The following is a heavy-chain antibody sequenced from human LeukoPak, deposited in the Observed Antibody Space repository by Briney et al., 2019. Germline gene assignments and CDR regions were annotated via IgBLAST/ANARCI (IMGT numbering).Heavy chain of an antibody. CDR2: ISSTGDYI. Sequence: PGGSLRLSCAGSGFNFNTDCMNWGRQAPGEGLQWVSFISSTGDYIYSAASVKGRFTISRDKAKNSLYLQMNRLRAEDTAVYYCARVIDSSGWFDAFDFWGQGTMVTASS. J-gene: IGHJ3*01. CDR3: ARVIDSSGWFDAFDF. CDR1: GFNFNTDC. D-gene: IGHD6-19*01. V-gene: IGHV3-21*01.